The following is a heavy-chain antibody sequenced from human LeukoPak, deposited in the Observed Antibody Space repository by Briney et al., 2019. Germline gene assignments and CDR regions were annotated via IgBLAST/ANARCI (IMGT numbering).Heavy chain of an antibody. J-gene: IGHJ4*02. Sequence: GGSLRLSCAASGFTFSSYGMHWVRQAPGKGLEWVAVIWYDGSNKYYADSVKGRFTISRDNSKNTLYLQMDSLRAEDTAVYYCASELKWDHNYWGQGTLVTVSS. V-gene: IGHV3-33*01. D-gene: IGHD1-26*01. CDR2: IWYDGSNK. CDR3: ASELKWDHNY. CDR1: GFTFSSYG.